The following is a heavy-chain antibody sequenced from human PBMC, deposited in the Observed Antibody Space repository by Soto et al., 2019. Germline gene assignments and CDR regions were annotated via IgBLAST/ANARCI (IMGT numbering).Heavy chain of an antibody. CDR1: GFTFSSYG. Sequence: QVQLVESGGGVVQPGRSLRLSCAASGFTFSSYGIHWVRQAPGKGLEWVAVISYDGNNKYYADSVKGRFTISRDNSKNTLYLQMNSLRAEDTAVYYCAKNGPSSGSGDFDIWGQGTMVTVSS. J-gene: IGHJ3*02. CDR2: ISYDGNNK. V-gene: IGHV3-30*18. CDR3: AKNGPSSGSGDFDI. D-gene: IGHD3-10*01.